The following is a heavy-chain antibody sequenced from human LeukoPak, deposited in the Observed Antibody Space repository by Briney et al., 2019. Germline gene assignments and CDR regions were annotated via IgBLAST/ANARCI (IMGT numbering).Heavy chain of an antibody. V-gene: IGHV4-61*02. CDR2: IYTSGST. Sequence: PSETLSLTCTVSGGSISSGSYYWSWIRQPAGKGLEWIGRIYTSGSTNYNPSLKSRVTISVDTSKNQFSLKLSPVTAADTAVYYCALDFDYWGQGTLVTVSS. J-gene: IGHJ4*02. CDR3: ALDFDY. CDR1: GGSISSGSYY.